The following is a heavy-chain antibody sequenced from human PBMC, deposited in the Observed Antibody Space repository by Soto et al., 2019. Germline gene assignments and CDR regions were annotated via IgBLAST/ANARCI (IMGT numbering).Heavy chain of an antibody. CDR1: GYTFTSYA. J-gene: IGHJ5*02. CDR2: INAGNGNT. Sequence: ASVKVSCKASGYTFTSYAMHWVRQAPGQRLEWMGWINAGNGNTKYSQKFQGRVTITRDTSASTAYMELSSLRSEDTAVYYCARDPEYCGGDCYWSHWFDPWGQGTLVTVSS. D-gene: IGHD2-21*02. CDR3: ARDPEYCGGDCYWSHWFDP. V-gene: IGHV1-3*01.